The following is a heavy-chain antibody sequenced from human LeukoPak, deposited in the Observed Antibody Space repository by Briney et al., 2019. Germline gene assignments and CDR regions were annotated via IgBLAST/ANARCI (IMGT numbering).Heavy chain of an antibody. CDR2: INPSGGST. V-gene: IGHV1-46*01. J-gene: IGHJ4*02. Sequence: VSVKVSCKASGYTFTGYYMHWVRQAPGQGLEWMGIINPSGGSTSYAQKFQGRVTMTRDTSTSTVYMELSSLRSEDTAVYYCAREGTGDTAMARFDYWGQGTLVTVSS. CDR1: GYTFTGYY. CDR3: AREGTGDTAMARFDY. D-gene: IGHD5-18*01.